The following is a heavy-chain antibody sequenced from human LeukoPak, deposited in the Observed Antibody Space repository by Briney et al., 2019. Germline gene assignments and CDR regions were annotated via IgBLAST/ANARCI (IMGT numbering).Heavy chain of an antibody. J-gene: IGHJ5*02. D-gene: IGHD2-21*01. CDR2: ISSSSSYI. Sequence: PGGSLRLSCAASGFTLSSYSMNWVRQAPGKGLEWVSSISSSSSYIYYADSVKGRFTISRDNAKNSLYLQMNSLRAEDTAVYYCARCKRHKEGFDPWGQGTLVTVSS. CDR3: ARCKRHKEGFDP. V-gene: IGHV3-21*01. CDR1: GFTLSSYS.